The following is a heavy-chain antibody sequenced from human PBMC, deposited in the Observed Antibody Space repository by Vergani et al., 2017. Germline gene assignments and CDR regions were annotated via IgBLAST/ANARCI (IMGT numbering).Heavy chain of an antibody. D-gene: IGHD6-19*01. J-gene: IGHJ6*03. CDR2: IKSKTDGGTT. V-gene: IGHV3-15*01. Sequence: EVQLVESGGGLVKPGGSLRLSCAASGFTFSNAWMSWVRQAPGKGLEWVGRIKSKTDGGTTDYAAPVKGRFTISRDDSKNTLYLQMNSLKTEDTAVYYCTTDPVDPSVYYYYYYMDVWGKGTTVTVSS. CDR3: TTDPVDPSVYYYYYYMDV. CDR1: GFTFSNAW.